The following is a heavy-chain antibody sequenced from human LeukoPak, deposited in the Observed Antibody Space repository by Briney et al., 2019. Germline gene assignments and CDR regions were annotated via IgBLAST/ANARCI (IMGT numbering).Heavy chain of an antibody. Sequence: PGGSLRLSCAASGFTFSTYGMHWVRQAPGRGLEWVAFISYDGGNKYYADSVKGRFTISRDNSKNTLYLQMNSLRAEDTSMYYCAKDPGYYDNSGYYFDYWGQGTLVTVSS. J-gene: IGHJ4*02. CDR3: AKDPGYYDNSGYYFDY. D-gene: IGHD3-22*01. CDR2: ISYDGGNK. CDR1: GFTFSTYG. V-gene: IGHV3-30*18.